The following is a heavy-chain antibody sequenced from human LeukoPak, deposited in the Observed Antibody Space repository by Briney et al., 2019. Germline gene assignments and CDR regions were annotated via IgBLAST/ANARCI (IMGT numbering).Heavy chain of an antibody. CDR3: ARDTYTAMVPGDAFDI. Sequence: GGSLRLSCAASGFTFSTFAMIWVRQPPGKGLEWVSSIFPSGGEIHYADSVRGRFTISRDNAKNTLYLQMNSLRAEDTAVYYCARDTYTAMVPGDAFDIWGQGTMVTVSS. J-gene: IGHJ3*02. CDR2: IFPSGGEI. V-gene: IGHV3-23*01. CDR1: GFTFSTFA. D-gene: IGHD5-18*01.